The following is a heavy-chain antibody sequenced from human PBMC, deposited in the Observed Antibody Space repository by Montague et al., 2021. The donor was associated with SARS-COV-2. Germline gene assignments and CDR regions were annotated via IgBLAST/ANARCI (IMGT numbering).Heavy chain of an antibody. V-gene: IGHV4-34*01. D-gene: IGHD2-15*01. CDR2: INHSGST. Sequence: SETLSLTCAVSGGSFSGYYWSWIRQPPGKGLEWIGEINHSGSTNXNPSLKSRVTISVDTSKNQFSLKLSSVTAADTAVYYCARASKERMTRPSHSYAFDYWGQGTLVTVSS. CDR1: GGSFSGYY. J-gene: IGHJ4*02. CDR3: ARASKERMTRPSHSYAFDY.